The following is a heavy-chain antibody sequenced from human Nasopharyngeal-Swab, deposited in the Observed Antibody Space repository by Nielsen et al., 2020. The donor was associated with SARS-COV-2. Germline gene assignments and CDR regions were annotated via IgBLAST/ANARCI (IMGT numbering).Heavy chain of an antibody. CDR2: INTDASRT. D-gene: IGHD3-10*01. V-gene: IGHV3-74*01. CDR3: ARAVELWSNPSYFDS. Sequence: ESLKISCAASGFTLSNYWIHWVRQTPGKGLLWVSRINTDASRTSYADSVKGRFTISRDNAKNSLYLQMNSLTAEDTAVYYCARAVELWSNPSYFDSWGQGTLVTVSS. J-gene: IGHJ4*02. CDR1: GFTLSNYW.